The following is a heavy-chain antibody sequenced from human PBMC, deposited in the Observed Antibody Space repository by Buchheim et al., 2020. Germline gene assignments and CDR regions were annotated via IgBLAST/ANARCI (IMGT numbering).Heavy chain of an antibody. D-gene: IGHD4-11*01. J-gene: IGHJ4*02. Sequence: QVQLQESGPGLVKPSETLSVTCTVSGGSVSSGNYYWSWIRQPPGKGLEWIGYLYYSGSTNYSPSLKNRVTISVDTSKDQFSLKLSSVTAADTAVYYCARTSIQYHFDSWGQGTL. CDR1: GGSVSSGNYY. CDR2: LYYSGST. CDR3: ARTSIQYHFDS. V-gene: IGHV4-61*01.